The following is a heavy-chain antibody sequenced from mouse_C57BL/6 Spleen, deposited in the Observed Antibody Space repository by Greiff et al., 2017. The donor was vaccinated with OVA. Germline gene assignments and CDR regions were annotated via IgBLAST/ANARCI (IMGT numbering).Heavy chain of an antibody. V-gene: IGHV3-6*01. J-gene: IGHJ2*01. D-gene: IGHD1-1*01. CDR1: GYSITSGYY. CDR3: AREGDYGSSYDCDY. Sequence: EVQLQESGPGLVKPSQSLSLTCSVTGYSITSGYYWNWIRQFPGNKLEWMGYISYDGSNNYNPSLKNRISITRDTSKNQFFLKLNSVTTEDTATYYCAREGDYGSSYDCDYWGQGTTLTVSS. CDR2: ISYDGSN.